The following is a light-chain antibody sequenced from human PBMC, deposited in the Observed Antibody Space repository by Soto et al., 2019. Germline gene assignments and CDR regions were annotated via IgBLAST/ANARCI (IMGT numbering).Light chain of an antibody. Sequence: DIQMTQSPSTLSASVGDIVTITCRASQSISSWLAWYQQKPGKAPKLLIYDASSLESGVPSRFSGSGSGTEFTVTISSLQPEDFATYYCQQFNSYPWTCGQGTKVDIK. J-gene: IGKJ1*01. V-gene: IGKV1-5*01. CDR3: QQFNSYPWT. CDR1: QSISSW. CDR2: DAS.